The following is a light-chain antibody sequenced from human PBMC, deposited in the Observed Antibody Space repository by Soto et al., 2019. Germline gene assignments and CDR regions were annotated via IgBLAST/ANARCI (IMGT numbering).Light chain of an antibody. Sequence: DIQMTQSPSTLSASVGDRVTITCRASQSISSWLAWYQQKPGKAPKLLIYDVSSLENGVPSRCSGSGSGTEFTLTISSLQPDDFATDYGEQYNSYWITFGQGTRLEIK. V-gene: IGKV1-5*01. J-gene: IGKJ5*01. CDR3: EQYNSYWIT. CDR1: QSISSW. CDR2: DVS.